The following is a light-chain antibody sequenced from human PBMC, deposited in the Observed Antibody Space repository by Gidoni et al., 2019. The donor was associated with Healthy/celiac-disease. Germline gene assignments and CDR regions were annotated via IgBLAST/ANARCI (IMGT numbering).Light chain of an antibody. CDR2: AAS. CDR1: QSISSY. CDR3: QQSYSTPRT. V-gene: IGKV1-39*01. Sequence: DIQMTQSPSSLSASVGDRVTIPCRASQSISSYLNWYQQKPGKAPKLLSYAASSLQSGVPSRFSGSGSGTDFTITISSLQPEDFATYYCQQSYSTPRTFGQGTKVEIK. J-gene: IGKJ1*01.